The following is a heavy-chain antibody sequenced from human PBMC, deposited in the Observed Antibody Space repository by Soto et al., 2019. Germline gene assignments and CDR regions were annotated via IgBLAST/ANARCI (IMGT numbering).Heavy chain of an antibody. CDR1: GYTLTELS. J-gene: IGHJ5*02. V-gene: IGHV1-24*01. Sequence: GASVKVSCKVSGYTLTELSMHWVRQAPGKGLEWMGGFDPEDGNTNYAQKLQGRVTMTTDTSTSTAYMELRSLRSDDTAVYYCARDLSSYRYSVSFWFDPWGQGTLVTVSS. CDR2: FDPEDGNT. CDR3: ARDLSSYRYSVSFWFDP. D-gene: IGHD3-16*02.